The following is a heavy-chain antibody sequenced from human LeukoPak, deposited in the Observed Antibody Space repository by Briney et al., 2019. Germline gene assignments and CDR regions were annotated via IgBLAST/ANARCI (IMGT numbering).Heavy chain of an antibody. V-gene: IGHV1-18*01. CDR3: ARDSIAVRPGWFDP. D-gene: IGHD6-6*01. CDR1: GYTFNTYG. Sequence: ASVTVSCKASGYTFNTYGISWVRQAPGQGLEWMGWISAYYGNTNYAQKVQGRVTMTTDTSTSTAYMEPRSLTSDDTAVYYCARDSIAVRPGWFDPWGQGTLVTVSS. J-gene: IGHJ5*02. CDR2: ISAYYGNT.